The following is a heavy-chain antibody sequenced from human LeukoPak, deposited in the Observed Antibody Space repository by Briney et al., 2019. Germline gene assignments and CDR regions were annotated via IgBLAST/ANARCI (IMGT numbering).Heavy chain of an antibody. Sequence: ASVKVSCKASGGTFSSYAISWVRQAPGQGLEWMGGIIPIFGTANYAQKFQGRVTITADESTSTVYMELSSLRSEDTAVFYCARPRTYHDFWRGYPPFDYWGQGTLVTVSS. CDR3: ARPRTYHDFWRGYPPFDY. J-gene: IGHJ4*02. V-gene: IGHV1-69*13. CDR1: GGTFSSYA. D-gene: IGHD3-3*01. CDR2: IIPIFGTA.